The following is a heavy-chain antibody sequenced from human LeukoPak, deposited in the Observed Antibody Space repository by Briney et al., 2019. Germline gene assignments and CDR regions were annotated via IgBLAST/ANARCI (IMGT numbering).Heavy chain of an antibody. Sequence: SVKVSCKASGGTFSSYAISWVRQAPGQGLEWMGRIIPILGIANYAQKFQGRVTITADKSTSTAYMELSSLRSEDTAVYYCARLHSDYGDYWAGSGYYYYGMDVWGQGTTVTVSS. CDR1: GGTFSSYA. CDR2: IIPILGIA. V-gene: IGHV1-69*04. CDR3: ARLHSDYGDYWAGSGYYYYGMDV. J-gene: IGHJ6*02. D-gene: IGHD4-17*01.